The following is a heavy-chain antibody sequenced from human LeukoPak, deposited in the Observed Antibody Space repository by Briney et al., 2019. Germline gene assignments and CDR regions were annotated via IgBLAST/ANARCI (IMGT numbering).Heavy chain of an antibody. Sequence: ASVKVSCKASGYTFTGYYMHWVRQAPGQGLEWMGWINPNSGGTNYAQKFQGWVTMTRDTSISTAYMELSRLRSDDTAVYYCARDRMKGGDSYYFDYWGQGTLVTVSS. CDR3: ARDRMKGGDSYYFDY. CDR2: INPNSGGT. CDR1: GYTFTGYY. J-gene: IGHJ4*02. V-gene: IGHV1-2*04. D-gene: IGHD2/OR15-2a*01.